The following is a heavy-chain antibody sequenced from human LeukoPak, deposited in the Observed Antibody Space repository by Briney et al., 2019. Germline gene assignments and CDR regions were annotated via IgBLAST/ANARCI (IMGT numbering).Heavy chain of an antibody. Sequence: GGSLRLSCAASGFTFSGHWMSWVRQAPGKGLEWVANLNQGGSDKYYVDSVKGRFTISRDNANNLLYLQMNSLRGEDTAVYYCTRDRSRAEDDWGQGTLVTVSS. CDR2: LNQGGSDK. J-gene: IGHJ4*02. D-gene: IGHD1-14*01. V-gene: IGHV3-7*01. CDR1: GFTFSGHW. CDR3: TRDRSRAEDD.